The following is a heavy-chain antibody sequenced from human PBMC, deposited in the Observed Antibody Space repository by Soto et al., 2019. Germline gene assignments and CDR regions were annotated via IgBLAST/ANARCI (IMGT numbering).Heavy chain of an antibody. Sequence: QVQLVQSGAEVKKPGSSVKVSCKASGGTFSTSAISWVRQAPGQGLEWVGGILPVFPTPDYAQNFQGRVTIPADESTTTAYLELTSLRADDTAVYYCARDKDRLQLGGNYYYILDVWGQGTAITVSS. CDR1: GGTFSTSA. J-gene: IGHJ6*02. CDR2: ILPVFPTP. D-gene: IGHD1-1*01. CDR3: ARDKDRLQLGGNYYYILDV. V-gene: IGHV1-69*12.